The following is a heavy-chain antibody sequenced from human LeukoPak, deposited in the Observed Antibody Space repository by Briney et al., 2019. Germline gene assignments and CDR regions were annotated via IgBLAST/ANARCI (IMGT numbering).Heavy chain of an antibody. Sequence: AAVKVSCKASGYTFTSYGSSWVLQAPGQGLEWMGWISAYNGNTNYAQKLQGRVTMTTDTSTSTAYMELRSLRSDDTAVYYCARGGTTVTSRKANWFDPWGQGTLVTVSS. CDR3: ARGGTTVTSRKANWFDP. J-gene: IGHJ5*02. CDR2: ISAYNGNT. CDR1: GYTFTSYG. V-gene: IGHV1-18*01. D-gene: IGHD4-17*01.